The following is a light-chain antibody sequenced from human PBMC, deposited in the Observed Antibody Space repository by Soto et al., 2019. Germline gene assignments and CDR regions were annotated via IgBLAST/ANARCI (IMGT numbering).Light chain of an antibody. Sequence: ERVMTQSPAALSVSPGERATLSCRASHSVSNDLAWYQQKPGQAPRLLIYRASTRATGIPARFSGSGSGTEFTLTISSLQSEEFAVYYCQQYDTWPPTFGPGTKVDIK. J-gene: IGKJ3*01. CDR1: HSVSND. CDR3: QQYDTWPPT. V-gene: IGKV3-15*01. CDR2: RAS.